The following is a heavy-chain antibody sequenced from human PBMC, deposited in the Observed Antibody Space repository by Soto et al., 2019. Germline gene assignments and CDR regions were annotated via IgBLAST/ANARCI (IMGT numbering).Heavy chain of an antibody. D-gene: IGHD4-17*01. J-gene: IGHJ4*02. Sequence: PSETLSLTCTGSGGSISSYYWSWIRQPPGKGLEWIGYIYYSGSTNYNPSLKSRVTISVDTSKNQFSLKLSSVTAADTAVYYCARRHGNTFHYWGQGTLVTVS. CDR2: IYYSGST. CDR1: GGSISSYY. CDR3: ARRHGNTFHY. V-gene: IGHV4-59*08.